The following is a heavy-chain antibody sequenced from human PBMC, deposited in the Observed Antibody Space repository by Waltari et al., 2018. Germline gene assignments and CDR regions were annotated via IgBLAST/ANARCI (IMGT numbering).Heavy chain of an antibody. D-gene: IGHD3-10*01. CDR3: ARDRGKGIYLDS. CDR1: GDSMSSSDW. Sequence: QLQLEESGPGLVKPSGTLSLTCAVSGDSMSSSDWWSWVRQPPGQGQEWIGQIQRSGRTNYNPSFASRVTMSIDTSNNNISLRVTSATAADTAVYYCARDRGKGIYLDSWGQGTLVTVSP. V-gene: IGHV4-4*02. J-gene: IGHJ4*02. CDR2: IQRSGRT.